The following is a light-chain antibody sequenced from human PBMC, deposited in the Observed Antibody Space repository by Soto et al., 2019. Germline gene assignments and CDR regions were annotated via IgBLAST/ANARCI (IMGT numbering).Light chain of an antibody. CDR2: EVS. V-gene: IGLV2-23*02. J-gene: IGLJ7*01. CDR1: SSDVGSHNL. Sequence: QSALTQPASVSGSPGQSITISCTGTSSDVGSHNLVSWYQQHPGQAPKLMIYEVSKRLLGVSTRFSASKSGNTASLTISGLQAEDESRYYCCSYGGSRAVFGGGTQLTVL. CDR3: CSYGGSRAV.